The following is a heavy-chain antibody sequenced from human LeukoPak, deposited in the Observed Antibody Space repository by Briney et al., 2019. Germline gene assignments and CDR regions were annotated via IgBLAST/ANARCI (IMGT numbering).Heavy chain of an antibody. D-gene: IGHD3-3*01. CDR3: ARDFGDFWSGYYPNYYYYYMDV. CDR1: GYTFTNYG. Sequence: ASVKVSCKASGYTFTNYGISWVRQAPGQGLEWMGWISAYNGNTNYAQKLQGRVTMTTDTSTGTAYMELRSLRSDDTAVYYCARDFGDFWSGYYPNYYYYYMDVWGKGTTVTVSS. V-gene: IGHV1-18*01. CDR2: ISAYNGNT. J-gene: IGHJ6*03.